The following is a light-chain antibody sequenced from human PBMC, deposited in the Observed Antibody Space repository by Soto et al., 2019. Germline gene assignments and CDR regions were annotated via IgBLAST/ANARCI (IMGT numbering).Light chain of an antibody. Sequence: QSALTQTGSLSCSPGQSITISCTGTSSDVGGNKYVSWYQQYPGKVPKLLINKVSNRPSGVSNRFSGSKSGNTASLTISGLLAEDEDDYFCTSSTSDSLYVFGTGTKVTV. J-gene: IGLJ1*01. CDR1: SSDVGGNKY. CDR2: KVS. CDR3: TSSTSDSLYV. V-gene: IGLV2-14*01.